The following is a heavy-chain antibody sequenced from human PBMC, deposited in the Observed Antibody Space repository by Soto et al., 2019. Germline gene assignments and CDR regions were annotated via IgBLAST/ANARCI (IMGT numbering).Heavy chain of an antibody. CDR3: AKDVNWGWGGY. V-gene: IGHV3-23*01. Sequence: GGSLRLSCAASGFTFSSYAMSWVRQAPGKGLEWVSAISGSGCSTYCADSVKGRFTISRDNSKNTLYLQMNSLRAEDTAVYYCAKDVNWGWGGYWGQGTLVTVSS. CDR2: ISGSGCST. J-gene: IGHJ4*02. D-gene: IGHD7-27*01. CDR1: GFTFSSYA.